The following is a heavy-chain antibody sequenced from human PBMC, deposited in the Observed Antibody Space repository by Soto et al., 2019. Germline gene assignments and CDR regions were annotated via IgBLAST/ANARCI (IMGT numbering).Heavy chain of an antibody. CDR2: INHSGST. D-gene: IGHD5-18*01. J-gene: IGHJ6*02. CDR3: ARGFLYSYGSYYYYYYGMDV. V-gene: IGHV4-34*01. Sequence: SETLSLTCAVYGGSFSGYYWSWIRQPPGKGLEWIGEINHSGSTNYNPSLKSRVTISVDTSKNQFSLKLSSVTAADTAVYYCARGFLYSYGSYYYYYYGMDVWGQGTTVTVSS. CDR1: GGSFSGYY.